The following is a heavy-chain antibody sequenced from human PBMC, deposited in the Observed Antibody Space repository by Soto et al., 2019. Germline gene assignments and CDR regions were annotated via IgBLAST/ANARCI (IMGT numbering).Heavy chain of an antibody. CDR1: GGSISSGGYY. D-gene: IGHD7-27*01. Sequence: QVQLQESGPGLVKPSQTLSLTCTVSGGSISSGGYYWGWIRQHPGKGLEWIAYIYYSGTTYYNPSLKSRGTISVDTSKNQFSLKLTSVTAADTAVYYWARSPGDGEYWNYWGQGTLVTVSS. V-gene: IGHV4-31*03. J-gene: IGHJ4*02. CDR3: ARSPGDGEYWNY. CDR2: IYYSGTT.